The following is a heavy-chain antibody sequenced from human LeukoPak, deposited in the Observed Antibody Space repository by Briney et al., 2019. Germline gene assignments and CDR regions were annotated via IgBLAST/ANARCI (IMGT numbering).Heavy chain of an antibody. CDR3: VRGRYCSSGGGNKFDN. CDR2: IKQDGSEK. D-gene: IGHD2-15*01. CDR1: ALTFNSDS. J-gene: IGHJ4*02. V-gene: IGHV3-7*01. Sequence: PGESLRLSCAVSALTFNSDSRTWVRQAPGKVLEWVANIKQDGSEKFYVPSVKRQYTSSIDNANISLDLQLNSLRPNDTAVFYCVRGRYCSSGGGNKFDNWGQGTLGTLSS.